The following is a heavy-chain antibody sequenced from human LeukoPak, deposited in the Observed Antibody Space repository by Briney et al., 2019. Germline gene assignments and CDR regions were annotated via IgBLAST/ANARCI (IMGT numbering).Heavy chain of an antibody. J-gene: IGHJ6*03. CDR2: INHSGST. CDR1: GGSISSGSYY. V-gene: IGHV4-39*07. D-gene: IGHD6-19*01. Sequence: SETLSLTCTVSGGSISSGSYYWSWIRQPPGKGLEWIGEINHSGSTNYNPSLKSRVTISVDTSKNQFSLKLSSVTAADTAVYYCARGPRSGWISFVYYYYYYMDVWGKGTTVTVSS. CDR3: ARGPRSGWISFVYYYYYYMDV.